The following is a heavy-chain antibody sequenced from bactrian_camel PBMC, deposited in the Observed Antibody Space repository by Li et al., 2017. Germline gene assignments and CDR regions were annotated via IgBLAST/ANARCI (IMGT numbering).Heavy chain of an antibody. CDR3: AAAKGLPDLLRGGYLSARSYNY. CDR2: IYTGGGST. V-gene: IGHV3S1*01. CDR1: GIDFTTAC. D-gene: IGHD3*01. Sequence: HVQLVESGGGSVQAGGSLRLSCVASGIDFTTACLAWFRQRPGKEREGVAVIYTGGGSTYYADSVKGRFTISQDNARDTVYLQMNSLKPEDTAIYYCAAAKGLPDLLRGGYLSARSYNYWGRGTQ. J-gene: IGHJ4*01.